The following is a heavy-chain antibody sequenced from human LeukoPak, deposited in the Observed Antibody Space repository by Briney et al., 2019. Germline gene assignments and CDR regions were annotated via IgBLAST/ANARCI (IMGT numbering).Heavy chain of an antibody. D-gene: IGHD1-26*01. CDR3: ARDRLTSGSYFFYY. J-gene: IGHJ4*02. CDR1: AFTFRDYS. CDR2: ISGRSSTI. V-gene: IGHV3-48*01. Sequence: GGSLRLSCAASAFTFRDYSMNWVRQAPRKGLEWISYISGRSSTIYYADSVRGRFTISRDNAKNSMYLQMNSLRAEDTAVYYCARDRLTSGSYFFYYWGQGTLVTVSS.